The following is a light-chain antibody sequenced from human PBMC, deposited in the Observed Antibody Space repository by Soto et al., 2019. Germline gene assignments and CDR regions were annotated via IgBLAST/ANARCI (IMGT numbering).Light chain of an antibody. J-gene: IGKJ4*01. CDR1: QSVSRN. CDR3: QQFHMWPLT. CDR2: GSS. Sequence: EVVMTQSPATLSVSPGGRATLSCRSSQSVSRNLAWYQHKPGQAPRLLMYGSSTRATGIPPRFSGSGSDTEFILTISRLQSEDSAVYYCQQFHMWPLTVGGGTKVEVK. V-gene: IGKV3-15*01.